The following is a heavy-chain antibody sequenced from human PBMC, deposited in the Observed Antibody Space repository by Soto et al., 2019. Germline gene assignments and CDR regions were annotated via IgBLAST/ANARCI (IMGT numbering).Heavy chain of an antibody. D-gene: IGHD6-6*01. CDR1: GFTFSSYS. CDR3: ARDFSSSPRFKY. J-gene: IGHJ4*02. Sequence: GGSLRLSCAASGFTFSSYSMNWVRQAPGKGLEWVSSISSSSSYIYYADSVKGRFTISRDNAKNSLYLQMNSLRAEDTAVYYCARDFSSSPRFKYWGQGTLVTVSS. V-gene: IGHV3-21*01. CDR2: ISSSSSYI.